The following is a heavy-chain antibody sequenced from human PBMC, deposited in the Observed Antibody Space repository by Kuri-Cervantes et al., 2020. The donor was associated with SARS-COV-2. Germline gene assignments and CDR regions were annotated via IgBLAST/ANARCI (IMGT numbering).Heavy chain of an antibody. CDR2: ISGSGGST. D-gene: IGHD3-3*01. CDR3: AKGSRIFGVVRTSDAFDI. V-gene: IGHV3-23*01. Sequence: GGSLRLSCAASGFTFSSYAMSWVRQAPGKGLEWVSAISGSGGSTYYADSVKGRFTISRDNSKNTLYLQMNSLRAEDTAVYYCAKGSRIFGVVRTSDAFDIWGQGTMVTVSS. J-gene: IGHJ3*02. CDR1: GFTFSSYA.